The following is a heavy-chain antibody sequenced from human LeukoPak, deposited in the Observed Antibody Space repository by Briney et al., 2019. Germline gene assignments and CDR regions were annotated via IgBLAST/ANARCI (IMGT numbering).Heavy chain of an antibody. J-gene: IGHJ4*02. D-gene: IGHD1-26*01. V-gene: IGHV4-59*02. Sequence: SETLSLTCTVSGGSVSGYYWSWIRQPPGKGLEWIGYIYYSGSTNYNPSLKSRVTISVDTSKNQFSLKLSSVTAADTAVYYCARGREWEPKVFDYWGQGTLVTVSS. CDR2: IYYSGST. CDR3: ARGREWEPKVFDY. CDR1: GGSVSGYY.